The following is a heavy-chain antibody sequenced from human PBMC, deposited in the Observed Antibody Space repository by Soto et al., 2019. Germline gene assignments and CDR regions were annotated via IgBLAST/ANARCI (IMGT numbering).Heavy chain of an antibody. CDR1: GGSISSSNW. V-gene: IGHV4-4*03. CDR3: ARRGSIAAGSYYYYGMDV. J-gene: IGHJ6*02. D-gene: IGHD6-6*01. CDR2: IYHSGST. Sequence: PLRSPSLTCAVSGGSISSSNWWSWVRQPPGKGLEWIGEIYHSGSTNYNPSLKSRVTISVDKSKNQFSLKLSSVTAADTAVYYCARRGSIAAGSYYYYGMDVWGQRSTVTVSS.